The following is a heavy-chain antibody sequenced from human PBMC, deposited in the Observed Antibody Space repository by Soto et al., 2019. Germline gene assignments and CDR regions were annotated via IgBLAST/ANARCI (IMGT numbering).Heavy chain of an antibody. J-gene: IGHJ5*02. D-gene: IGHD6-13*01. V-gene: IGHV2-5*02. Sequence: QITLKESGPTLVKPTQTLTLTCTFSGFSLSTSGVGVGWIRQPPGKALEWLALIYWDDDKRYSPSLKSRLTITKDTPKNQVVLTMTNMDPVDTATYFCAHSRGSNTWSPRPCDPWGQGTLVTVSS. CDR1: GFSLSTSGVG. CDR3: AHSRGSNTWSPRPCDP. CDR2: IYWDDDK.